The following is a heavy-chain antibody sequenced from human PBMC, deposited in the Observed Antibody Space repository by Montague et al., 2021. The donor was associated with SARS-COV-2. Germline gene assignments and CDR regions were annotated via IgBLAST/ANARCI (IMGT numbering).Heavy chain of an antibody. CDR2: IYYYGNT. D-gene: IGHD3-10*01. Sequence: SETLSLTCTVSGDSIRNYFWSWIRQPPGKGLEWIGYIYYYGNTHYNPSLKSRATISIDTSRNLFSLQLRSVTAADTAVYFCAKEFGSGSISPTYWGQGVLVTVSS. V-gene: IGHV4-59*01. CDR3: AKEFGSGSISPTY. CDR1: GDSIRNYF. J-gene: IGHJ4*02.